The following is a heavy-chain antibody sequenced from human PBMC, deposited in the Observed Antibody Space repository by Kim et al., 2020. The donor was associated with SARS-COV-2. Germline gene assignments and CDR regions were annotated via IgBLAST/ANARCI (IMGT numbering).Heavy chain of an antibody. CDR3: ARDDTGMDV. Sequence: SETLSLTCTVSGGSISSYYWSWIRQPPGKGLECIGYVYYSGSTNYNPSLKSRVTISVDTSKNQFSLKLSSVTAADTAVYYCARDDTGMDVWGQGTTVTVSS. CDR1: GGSISSYY. J-gene: IGHJ6*02. CDR2: VYYSGST. V-gene: IGHV4-59*13.